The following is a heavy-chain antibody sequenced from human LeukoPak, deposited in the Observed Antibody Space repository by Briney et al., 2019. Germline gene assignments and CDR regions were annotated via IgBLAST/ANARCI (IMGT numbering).Heavy chain of an antibody. V-gene: IGHV4-39*07. J-gene: IGHJ6*03. CDR1: GGSISSSSYY. D-gene: IGHD3-22*01. CDR3: ARDMGGLFYYYMDV. Sequence: SETLSLTCTVSGGSISSSSYYWGWIRQPPGKGLEWIGSIYYSGSTYYNPSLKSRVTISVDTSKNQFSLKLSSVTAADTAVYYCARDMGGLFYYYMDVWGKGTTVTVSS. CDR2: IYYSGST.